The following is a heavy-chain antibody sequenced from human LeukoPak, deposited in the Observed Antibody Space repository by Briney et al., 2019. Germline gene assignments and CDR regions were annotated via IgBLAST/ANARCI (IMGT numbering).Heavy chain of an antibody. CDR3: TTSEVRATSLDY. Sequence: GGSLRLSCAASGFTFSNAWMSWVRQAPGKGLEWVGRIKSKTDGGTTDYAAPVKGRFTISRDDSKNTLYLQMNSLKTEDTAVYYCTTSEVRATSLDYWGQGTQVTVSS. V-gene: IGHV3-15*01. J-gene: IGHJ4*02. D-gene: IGHD1-26*01. CDR1: GFTFSNAW. CDR2: IKSKTDGGTT.